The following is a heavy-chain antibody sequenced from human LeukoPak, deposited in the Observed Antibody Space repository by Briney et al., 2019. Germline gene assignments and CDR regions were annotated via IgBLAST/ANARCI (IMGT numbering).Heavy chain of an antibody. J-gene: IGHJ5*02. V-gene: IGHV4-34*01. Sequence: SETLSLTCAVYGGSFSGYYWSWIRQPPGKGLEWIGEINHSGITNYNPSLKSRVTISVDTSKNQFSLKLSSVTAADTAVYYCASTYGSGSQNWFDPWGQRTLVTVSS. CDR3: ASTYGSGSQNWFDP. D-gene: IGHD3-10*01. CDR2: INHSGIT. CDR1: GGSFSGYY.